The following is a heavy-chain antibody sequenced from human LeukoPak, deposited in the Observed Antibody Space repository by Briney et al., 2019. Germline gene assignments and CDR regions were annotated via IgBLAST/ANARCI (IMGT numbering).Heavy chain of an antibody. J-gene: IGHJ3*01. V-gene: IGHV3-23*01. Sequence: GGSLRLSCAASGFTVSNYGMTWVRQAPGKGLEWVSAFSASDGSAQYAESVKGLFTISRDNSKNSLYLQLNSLWDHDTAVYYCARARIAAAGTGAFEVWGQGTMVTVSS. CDR3: ARARIAAAGTGAFEV. D-gene: IGHD6-13*01. CDR2: FSASDGSA. CDR1: GFTVSNYG.